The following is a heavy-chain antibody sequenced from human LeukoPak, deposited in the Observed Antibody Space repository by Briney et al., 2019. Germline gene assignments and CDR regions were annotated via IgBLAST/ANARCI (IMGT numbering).Heavy chain of an antibody. J-gene: IGHJ4*02. CDR3: ARGGCSSTSCYGTFDY. CDR1: GFTFSSYA. D-gene: IGHD2-2*01. V-gene: IGHV3-30-3*01. CDR2: ISYDGSNN. Sequence: PGGSLRLSCAASGFTFSSYAMHWVRQAPGKGLEWVAVISYDGSNNYYADSVKGRFTISRDNSKNTLYLQMNSLRAEDTAVYYCARGGCSSTSCYGTFDYWGQGTLVTVSS.